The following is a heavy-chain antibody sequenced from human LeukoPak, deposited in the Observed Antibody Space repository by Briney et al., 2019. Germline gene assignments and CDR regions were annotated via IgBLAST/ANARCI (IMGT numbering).Heavy chain of an antibody. J-gene: IGHJ4*02. CDR1: GYTFTGYY. D-gene: IGHD3-3*01. CDR2: ISAYNGNT. CDR3: ARAPYYDFWSGYHYYFDY. V-gene: IGHV1-18*04. Sequence: ASVKVSCKASGYTFTGYYMHWVRHAPGQGLEWMGWISAYNGNTNYAQKFQDRVSMTTDTSTSTANMELRSLRSDDTAVYYCARAPYYDFWSGYHYYFDYWGQVTLVTVSS.